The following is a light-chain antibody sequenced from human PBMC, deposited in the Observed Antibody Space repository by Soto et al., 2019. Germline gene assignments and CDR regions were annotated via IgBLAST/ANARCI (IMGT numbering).Light chain of an antibody. J-gene: IGKJ1*01. V-gene: IGKV3-20*01. CDR3: QQYGSTPAT. CDR2: GAS. CDR1: QSVSSSY. Sequence: VLTRAHGTLSLSLGGRASMSSGASQSVSSSYLAWYQQKPGQAPRLLIYGASSRATGIPDRFSGSGSGTDSAFTISRLEPEEFAVYYCQQYGSTPATFGQGTKVDIK.